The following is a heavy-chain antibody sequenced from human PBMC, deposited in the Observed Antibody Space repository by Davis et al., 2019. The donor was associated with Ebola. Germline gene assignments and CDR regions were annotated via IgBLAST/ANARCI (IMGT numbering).Heavy chain of an antibody. J-gene: IGHJ6*02. D-gene: IGHD3-16*01. V-gene: IGHV3-33*01. CDR3: ARGLWGPSQIYYYYGLDV. CDR1: GFTFSSYG. CDR2: IWYDGSNK. Sequence: PGGSLRLSCAASGFTFSSYGMHWVRQAPGKGLEWVAVIWYDGSNKYYADSVKGRFTISRDNSKNTLYLQMNSLRAEDTAVYYCARGLWGPSQIYYYYGLDVWGQGTTVTVSS.